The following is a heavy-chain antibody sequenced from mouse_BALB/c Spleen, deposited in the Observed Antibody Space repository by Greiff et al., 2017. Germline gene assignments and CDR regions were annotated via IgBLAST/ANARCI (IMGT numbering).Heavy chain of an antibody. D-gene: IGHD1-1*01. CDR3: ASGDFSTTVDYAMDY. V-gene: IGHV5-6*01. J-gene: IGHJ4*01. CDR2: ISSGGSYT. Sequence: EVKLMESGGDLVKPGGSLKLSCAASGFTFSSYGMSWVRQTPDKRLEWVATISSGGSYTYYPDSVKGRFTISSDNAKNTRYLQMSSLKSEDTAMYYGASGDFSTTVDYAMDYWGQGTSVTVSS. CDR1: GFTFSSYG.